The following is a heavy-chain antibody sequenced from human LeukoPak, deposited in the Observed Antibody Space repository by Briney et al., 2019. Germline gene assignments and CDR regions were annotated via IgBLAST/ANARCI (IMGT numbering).Heavy chain of an antibody. CDR1: GFTFSSYI. J-gene: IGHJ4*02. CDR2: INGGGEST. D-gene: IGHD6-19*01. Sequence: GGSLRLSCAASGFTFSSYIMSWVRRAPGKGLEWVSSINGGGESTNYADSVKGRFTISKDNSKNTLDLQVNSLRAEDTATYYCAKGSTYSSGWFHDYWGQGTLITVSS. CDR3: AKGSTYSSGWFHDY. V-gene: IGHV3-23*01.